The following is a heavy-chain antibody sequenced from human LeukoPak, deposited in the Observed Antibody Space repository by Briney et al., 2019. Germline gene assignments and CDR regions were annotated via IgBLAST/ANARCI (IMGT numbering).Heavy chain of an antibody. CDR3: ARGLKKVVAATVYFDY. V-gene: IGHV3-30*04. J-gene: IGHJ4*02. Sequence: PGGSLRLSCAASGFTFSSYAMHWVRQAPGKGLEWVAVISYDGSNKYYADSVKGRFTISRDNSKNTLYLQMNSLRAEDTAVYYCARGLKKVVAATVYFDYWAREPWSPSPQ. CDR1: GFTFSSYA. CDR2: ISYDGSNK. D-gene: IGHD2-15*01.